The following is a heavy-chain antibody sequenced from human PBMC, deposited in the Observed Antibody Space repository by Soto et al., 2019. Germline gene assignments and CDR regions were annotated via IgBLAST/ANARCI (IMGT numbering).Heavy chain of an antibody. V-gene: IGHV3-33*01. CDR3: ARRKYCSSTTCFDY. J-gene: IGHJ4*02. D-gene: IGHD2-2*01. Sequence: GGSLRLSCAASGFTFSSYGMHWVRQAPGKGLEWVAVIWYDGSNKYYADSVKGRFTISRDNSKNTLYLQMSSLRAEDTAVYYCARRKYCSSTTCFDYWGQGTLVTVSS. CDR2: IWYDGSNK. CDR1: GFTFSSYG.